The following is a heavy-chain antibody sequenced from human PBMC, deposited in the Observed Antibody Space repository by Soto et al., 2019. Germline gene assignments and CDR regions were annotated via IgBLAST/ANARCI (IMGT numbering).Heavy chain of an antibody. CDR3: ASFSFTILGVRQDLAY. V-gene: IGHV4-34*01. Sequence: SETLSLTCAFYGGSFGGFAWSWVRQPPGKGLEWIGEINYSGYTNYNPSLKSRVSISVDKSKNHFSLKLTSVTAADMAVFLCASFSFTILGVRQDLAYWSQGTLV. D-gene: IGHD3-3*01. CDR2: INYSGYT. CDR1: GGSFGGFA. J-gene: IGHJ4*02.